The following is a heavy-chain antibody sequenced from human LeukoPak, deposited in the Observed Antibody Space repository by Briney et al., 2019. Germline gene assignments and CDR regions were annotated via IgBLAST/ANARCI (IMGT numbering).Heavy chain of an antibody. CDR1: GFTFSTYS. V-gene: IGHV3-21*01. CDR3: ARGRSITLLRGVAMSDGFDI. D-gene: IGHD3-10*01. CDR2: IDTSGTYI. J-gene: IGHJ3*02. Sequence: AGGSLRLSCAASGFTFSTYSMNWVRQAPGKGLEWVSFIDTSGTYIYYGESMKGRFTISRGNAKNSLYLQMNGLRAEDTAVYYCARGRSITLLRGVAMSDGFDIWGQGTMVAVSS.